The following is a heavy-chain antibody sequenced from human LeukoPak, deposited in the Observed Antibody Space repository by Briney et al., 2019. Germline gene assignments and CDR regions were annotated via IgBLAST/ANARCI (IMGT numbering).Heavy chain of an antibody. CDR1: CGSVSSGSYY. CDR2: IYYSGST. Sequence: SETLSLTCTVSCGSVSSGSYYWRWIRQPPGKGLEWIGYIYYSGSTNYNPSLKSRVTISVDTSKNQFSLKLSSVTAADTAVYYCARDKDAFDIWGQGTMVTVSS. V-gene: IGHV4-61*01. J-gene: IGHJ3*02. CDR3: ARDKDAFDI.